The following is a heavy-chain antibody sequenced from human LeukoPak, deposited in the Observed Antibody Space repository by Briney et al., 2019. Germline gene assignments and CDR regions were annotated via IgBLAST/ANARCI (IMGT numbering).Heavy chain of an antibody. Sequence: GGSLRLSCAAPGFTFSSYAMSWVRQAPGKGLEWVSAISGSGGRTYYADSVKGRFTISRDNSKNTLYLQMNSLRAEDTAVYYCAKDRGYSGYDDTWGQGTLVTVSS. J-gene: IGHJ5*02. V-gene: IGHV3-23*01. CDR1: GFTFSSYA. CDR2: ISGSGGRT. CDR3: AKDRGYSGYDDT. D-gene: IGHD5-12*01.